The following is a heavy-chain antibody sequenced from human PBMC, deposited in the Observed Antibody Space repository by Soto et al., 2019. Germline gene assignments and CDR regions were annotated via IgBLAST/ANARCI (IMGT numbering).Heavy chain of an antibody. J-gene: IGHJ4*02. CDR1: GGSIRSNNW. CDR3: ARVYSGSYSDS. CDR2: IFQSGST. V-gene: IGHV4-4*02. D-gene: IGHD1-26*01. Sequence: QVQLQESGPGLVKPSGTLSLTCAVSGGSIRSNNWWSWVRQPPGKGLEWIGEIFQSGSTNYNPSLKTRVTIAVDKSKNQFSLKLSSVTAADTAVYYCARVYSGSYSDSWGQGTLVTVSS.